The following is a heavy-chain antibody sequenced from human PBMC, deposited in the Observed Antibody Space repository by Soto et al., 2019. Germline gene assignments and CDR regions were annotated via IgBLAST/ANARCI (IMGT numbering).Heavy chain of an antibody. CDR1: GGSISSGGYY. Sequence: PSETLSLTSTASGGSISSGGYYWSWIRQHPGKGLEWIGYIYYSGSTYYNPSLKSRVTISVDTSKNQFSLKLSSVTAADTAVYYCARSGYSYGPNPLLYWGQGTLVTVSS. CDR3: ARSGYSYGPNPLLY. J-gene: IGHJ4*02. CDR2: IYYSGST. D-gene: IGHD5-18*01. V-gene: IGHV4-31*03.